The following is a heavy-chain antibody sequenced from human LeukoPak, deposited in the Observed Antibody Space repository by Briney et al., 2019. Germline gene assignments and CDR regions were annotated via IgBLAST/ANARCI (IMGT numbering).Heavy chain of an antibody. J-gene: IGHJ3*01. Sequence: GGSLRLSCAASGFTVSSTYMNWVRQAPGKGLEWVSYISSSGSTIYYADSVKGRFTISRDNAKNSLYLQMNSLRAEDTAVYYCARTKVVVVSFWGQGTMVTVSS. V-gene: IGHV3-11*01. CDR3: ARTKVVVVSF. D-gene: IGHD2-15*01. CDR2: ISSSGSTI. CDR1: GFTVSSTY.